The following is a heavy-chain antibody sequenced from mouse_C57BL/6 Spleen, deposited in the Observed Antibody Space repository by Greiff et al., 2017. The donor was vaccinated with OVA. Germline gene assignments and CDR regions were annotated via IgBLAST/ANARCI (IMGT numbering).Heavy chain of an antibody. D-gene: IGHD2-3*01. CDR2: IHPNSGST. CDR3: ARSRDGYYVYFDY. Sequence: QVQLQQPGAELVKPGASVKLSCKASGYTFTSYWMHWVKQRPGQGLEWIGMIHPNSGSTNYNEKFKSKATLTVDKSSSTAYMQLSSLTSEDSAVYYCARSRDGYYVYFDYWGQGTTLTVSS. V-gene: IGHV1-64*01. J-gene: IGHJ2*01. CDR1: GYTFTSYW.